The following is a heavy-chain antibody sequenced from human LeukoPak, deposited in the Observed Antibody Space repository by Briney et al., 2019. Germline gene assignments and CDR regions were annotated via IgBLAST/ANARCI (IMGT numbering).Heavy chain of an antibody. CDR3: ARGVRWLQLSYFDY. D-gene: IGHD5-24*01. J-gene: IGHJ4*02. Sequence: SETLSLTCPVSGGSISSGVYYWSWIRQHPGKGLEWIGYIYYSGSTYYNPSLKSRVTISVYTSKNQFSLKLSSVTAADTAVYYCARGVRWLQLSYFDYWGQGTLVTVSS. CDR1: GGSISSGVYY. CDR2: IYYSGST. V-gene: IGHV4-31*03.